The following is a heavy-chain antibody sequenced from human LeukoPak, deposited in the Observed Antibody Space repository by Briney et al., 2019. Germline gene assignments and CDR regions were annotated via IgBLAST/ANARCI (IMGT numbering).Heavy chain of an antibody. J-gene: IGHJ4*02. CDR1: GGSFSGYY. D-gene: IGHD4-17*01. CDR2: INHSGST. V-gene: IGHV4-34*01. CDR3: ARHVTVTTNYFDY. Sequence: SETLSLTCAVYGGSFSGYYWSWIRQPPGKGLEWIGEINHSGSTNYNPSLKSRVTISVDTSKNQFSLKLSSVTAADTAVYYCARHVTVTTNYFDYWGQGTLVTVSS.